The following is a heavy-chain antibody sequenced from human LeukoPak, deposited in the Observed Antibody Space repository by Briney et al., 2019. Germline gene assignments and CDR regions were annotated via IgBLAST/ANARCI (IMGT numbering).Heavy chain of an antibody. CDR2: IYIGGST. V-gene: IGHV3-53*01. CDR3: ASGYYGITY. J-gene: IGHJ4*02. Sequence: PGGSLRLSCAASGFGVSSNYMSWVRQAPGKGLEWVSVIYIGGSTYYADSVKGRFTISRDNSKNTLYLQMNSLRAEDTAVYYCASGYYGITYWGQGTLVTVSS. D-gene: IGHD3-10*01. CDR1: GFGVSSNY.